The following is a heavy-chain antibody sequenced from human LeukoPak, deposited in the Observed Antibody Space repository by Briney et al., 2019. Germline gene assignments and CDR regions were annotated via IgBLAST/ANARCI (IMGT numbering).Heavy chain of an antibody. Sequence: ASVKVSCKASGYTFTSYAMNWVRQAPGQGLEWMGWINTNTGNPTYAQGFTGRFVFSLDTSVSTAYLQISSLKAEDTAVYYCVRGYKLLWFGEFDYWGQGTLVTVSS. D-gene: IGHD3-10*01. CDR2: INTNTGNP. J-gene: IGHJ4*02. CDR1: GYTFTSYA. CDR3: VRGYKLLWFGEFDY. V-gene: IGHV7-4-1*02.